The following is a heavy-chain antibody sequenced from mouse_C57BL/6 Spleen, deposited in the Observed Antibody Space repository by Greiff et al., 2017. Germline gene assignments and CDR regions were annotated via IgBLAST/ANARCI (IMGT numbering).Heavy chain of an antibody. Sequence: EVQLVESGPGLVKPSQSLSLTCSVTGYSITSGYYWNWIRQFPGNKLEWMGYISYDGSNNYNPSLKNRISITRDTSKNQFFLKLNSVTTEDTATYYCARGGDDYDGGFAYWGQGTLVTVSA. CDR3: ARGGDDYDGGFAY. CDR2: ISYDGSN. CDR1: GYSITSGYY. V-gene: IGHV3-6*01. D-gene: IGHD2-4*01. J-gene: IGHJ3*01.